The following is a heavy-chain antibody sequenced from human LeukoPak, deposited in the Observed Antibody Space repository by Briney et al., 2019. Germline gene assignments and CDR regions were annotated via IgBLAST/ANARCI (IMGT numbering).Heavy chain of an antibody. CDR1: GGSISSSSYY. CDR3: AIVVVIAFHYDAFDI. J-gene: IGHJ3*02. D-gene: IGHD2-21*01. Sequence: PSETLSLTCTVSGGSISSSSYYWGWIRQPPGKGLEWIGSIYYSGSTYYNPSLKSRVTISVDTSKNQFSLKLSSVTAADTAVYYCAIVVVIAFHYDAFDIWGQGTMVTVSS. CDR2: IYYSGST. V-gene: IGHV4-39*01.